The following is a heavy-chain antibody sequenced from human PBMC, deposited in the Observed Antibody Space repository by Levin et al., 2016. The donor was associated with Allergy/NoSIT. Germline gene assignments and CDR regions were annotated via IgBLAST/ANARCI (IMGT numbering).Heavy chain of an antibody. CDR2: ISYDGSNK. CDR3: AKEHSNYRRYFDY. CDR1: GFTFSSYG. J-gene: IGHJ4*02. Sequence: GESLKISCAASGFTFSSYGMHWVRQAPGKGLEWVAVISYDGSNKYYADSVKGRFTISRDNSKNTLYLQMNSLRAEDTAVYYCAKEHSNYRRYFDYWGQGTLVTVSS. V-gene: IGHV3-30*18. D-gene: IGHD4-11*01.